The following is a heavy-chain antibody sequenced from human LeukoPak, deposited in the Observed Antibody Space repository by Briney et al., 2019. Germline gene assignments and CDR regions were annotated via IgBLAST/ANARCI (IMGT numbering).Heavy chain of an antibody. D-gene: IGHD1-1*01. CDR3: ARDQGYTTGFDRDY. Sequence: SETLSLTCTVSGGSISSSGYYWGWVRQPPRGGLEWIGSISYSGTTFDNPSLKSRVTLSVDTSKNQFSLRLSSVTAADTAVYYCARDQGYTTGFDRDYWGQGTLVTVSS. J-gene: IGHJ4*02. CDR2: ISYSGTT. V-gene: IGHV4-39*07. CDR1: GGSISSSGYY.